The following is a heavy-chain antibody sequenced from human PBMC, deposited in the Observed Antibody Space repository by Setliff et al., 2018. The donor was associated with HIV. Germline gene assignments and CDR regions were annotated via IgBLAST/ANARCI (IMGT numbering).Heavy chain of an antibody. CDR3: ASSGYNYGGYYMDV. Sequence: PGGSLRLSCAASGFVFGSFVMSWVRQTPGKGLEWVSGISGSGDSIYYGDSVKGRFTISRDNSKSTLFLQMNSLRAEDTAVYYCASSGYNYGGYYMDVWGKGTTVTVSS. CDR1: GFVFGSFV. J-gene: IGHJ6*03. CDR2: ISGSGDSI. D-gene: IGHD5-18*01. V-gene: IGHV3-23*01.